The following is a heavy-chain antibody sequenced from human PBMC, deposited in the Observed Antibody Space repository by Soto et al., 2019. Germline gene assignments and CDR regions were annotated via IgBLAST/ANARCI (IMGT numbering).Heavy chain of an antibody. CDR2: INQDGGGT. CDR3: AKATATSGGAFEI. CDR1: GFTFFSSF. Sequence: PGGSLRLSCVASGFTFFSSFMGWVRQAPGKGLQWVANINQDGGGTYYVDSVEGRFTISRDTSKNTVYLQMNSLTAGDTAVYYCAKATATSGGAFEIYGQGAMVTVSS. D-gene: IGHD1-1*01. J-gene: IGHJ3*02. V-gene: IGHV3-7*03.